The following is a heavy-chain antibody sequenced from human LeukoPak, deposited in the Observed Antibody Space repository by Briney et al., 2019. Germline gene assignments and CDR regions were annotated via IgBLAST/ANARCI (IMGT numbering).Heavy chain of an antibody. D-gene: IGHD3-22*01. V-gene: IGHV4-34*01. Sequence: PSETLSLTCAVYGGSFSGYYWSWIRQPPGKGLEWIGEINHSGSTNYNPSLKSRVTISVDTSKNQFSLKLSSVTAADMAVYYCARHVPYYYDSSGYYFDYWGQGTLVTVSS. J-gene: IGHJ4*02. CDR1: GGSFSGYY. CDR2: INHSGST. CDR3: ARHVPYYYDSSGYYFDY.